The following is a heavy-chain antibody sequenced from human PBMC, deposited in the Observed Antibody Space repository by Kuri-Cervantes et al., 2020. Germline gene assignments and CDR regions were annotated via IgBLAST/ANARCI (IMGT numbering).Heavy chain of an antibody. J-gene: IGHJ3*02. CDR1: GFTFSDYY. CDR3: ASVYDILTGSYAFDI. CDR2: ISSSGSTI. Sequence: GGSLRLSCAASGFTFSDYYMSWIRQAPGKGLEWVSYISSSGSTIYYADSVKGRFTISRDNAKNSLYLQMNSLRAEDTAVYSCASVYDILTGSYAFDIWGQGTMVTVSS. D-gene: IGHD3-9*01. V-gene: IGHV3-11*01.